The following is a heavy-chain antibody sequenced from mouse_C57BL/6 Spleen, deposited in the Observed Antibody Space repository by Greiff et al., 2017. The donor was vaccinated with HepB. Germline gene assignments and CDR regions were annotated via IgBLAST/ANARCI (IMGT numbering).Heavy chain of an antibody. CDR1: GFTFSSYG. CDR3: ARPTVDWYFDV. CDR2: ISSGGSYT. V-gene: IGHV5-6*02. J-gene: IGHJ1*03. Sequence: EVMLVESGGDLVKPGGSLKLSCAASGFTFSSYGMSWVRQTPDKRLEWVATISSGGSYTYYPDSVKGRFTISRDNAKNTLYLQMSSLKSEDTAMYYCARPTVDWYFDVWGTGTTVTVSS. D-gene: IGHD1-1*01.